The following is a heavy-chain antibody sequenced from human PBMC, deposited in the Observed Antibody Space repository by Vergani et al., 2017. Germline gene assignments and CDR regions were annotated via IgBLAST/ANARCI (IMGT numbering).Heavy chain of an antibody. CDR2: IIPILGIA. CDR1: GGTFSSYT. V-gene: IGHV1-69*08. D-gene: IGHD4-17*01. J-gene: IGHJ5*02. CDR3: AREGSWYYGFDP. Sequence: QVQLVQSGAEVKKPGSSVKVSCKASGGTFSSYTISWVRQAPGQGLEWMVRIIPILGIANYAQKFQGRVTISADKTTSTAYMELSSLRSEDTAVYYCAREGSWYYGFDPWGQGTLVTVSS.